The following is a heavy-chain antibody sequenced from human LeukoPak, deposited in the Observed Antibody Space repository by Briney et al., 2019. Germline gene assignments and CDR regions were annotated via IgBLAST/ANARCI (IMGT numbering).Heavy chain of an antibody. Sequence: SETLSLTCAVYGGSFSGFYWSWIRHVPGKGLEWIGEINYTGSTSYNPSLKSRVTISVDTSQNQFLLLLTSVTAADTAIYYCARRQLIRGRDYYYMDIWGNGTTVIVSS. D-gene: IGHD3-16*01. CDR3: ARRQLIRGRDYYYMDI. J-gene: IGHJ6*03. CDR1: GGSFSGFY. V-gene: IGHV4-34*01. CDR2: INYTGST.